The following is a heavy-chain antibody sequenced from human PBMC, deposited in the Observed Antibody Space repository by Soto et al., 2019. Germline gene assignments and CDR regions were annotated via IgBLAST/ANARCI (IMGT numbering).Heavy chain of an antibody. V-gene: IGHV1-69*01. CDR1: GGTFSSYA. J-gene: IGHJ4*02. CDR2: IIPIFGTA. Sequence: QVQLVQSGAEVKKPGSSVKVSCKASGGTFSSYAISWVRQAPGQGLEWMGGIIPIFGTANYAQKFQGRVTITADESTSAAYMELSSLRSEDTAVYYCAREGWGWLQFSAPDYWGQGTLVTVSS. D-gene: IGHD2-21*01. CDR3: AREGWGWLQFSAPDY.